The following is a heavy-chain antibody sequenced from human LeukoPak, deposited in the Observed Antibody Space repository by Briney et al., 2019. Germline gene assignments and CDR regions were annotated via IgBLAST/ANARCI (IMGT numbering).Heavy chain of an antibody. V-gene: IGHV4-59*08. CDR3: ARTTSDMVRGVMSNWFDP. Sequence: SETLSLTCTVSGGSISSYYWSWIRQPPGKGLEWIGYIYYSGSTNYNPSLKSRVTISVDTSKNQFSLNLSSVTAADTAVYYCARTTSDMVRGVMSNWFDPWGQGTLVTVSS. CDR1: GGSISSYY. D-gene: IGHD3-10*01. CDR2: IYYSGST. J-gene: IGHJ5*02.